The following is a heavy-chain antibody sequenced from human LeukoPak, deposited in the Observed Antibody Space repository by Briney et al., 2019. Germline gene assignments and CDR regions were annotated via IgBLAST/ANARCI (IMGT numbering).Heavy chain of an antibody. V-gene: IGHV1-69*01. CDR2: IIPIFGTA. Sequence: ASVKVSCKASGGTFSSYAISWVRQAPGQGLEWMGGIIPIFGTANYAQKFQGRVTITADESTSTAYMELSSLRSEDTALYYCARGPRHYYDSSGYHDYWGQGTLVTVSS. J-gene: IGHJ4*02. D-gene: IGHD3-22*01. CDR1: GGTFSSYA. CDR3: ARGPRHYYDSSGYHDY.